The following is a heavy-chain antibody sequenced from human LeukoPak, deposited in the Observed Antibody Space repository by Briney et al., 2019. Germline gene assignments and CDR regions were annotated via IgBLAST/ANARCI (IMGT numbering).Heavy chain of an antibody. Sequence: SQTLSLTCTVSGXSISGSGYYWTLTRQHPGKGLEWIGYIYYSGITYYNPSLKSRVTISVDTSKKQLSLKLSSVTAADMAVYYCARGDANYFDYWGQGTLVTVSS. J-gene: IGHJ4*02. CDR3: ARGDANYFDY. CDR2: IYYSGIT. V-gene: IGHV4-31*03. CDR1: GXSISGSGYY.